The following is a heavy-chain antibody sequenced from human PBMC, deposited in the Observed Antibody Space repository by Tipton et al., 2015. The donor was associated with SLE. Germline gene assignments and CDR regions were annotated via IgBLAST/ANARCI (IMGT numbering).Heavy chain of an antibody. V-gene: IGHV4-38-2*02. J-gene: IGHJ4*02. CDR2: IYHTGST. CDR3: VRLRSKVLIDY. D-gene: IGHD2-8*01. CDR1: GYSITSNYD. Sequence: GLVKPSETPSLTCTVSGYSITSNYDWGWIRQPPGKGLQWIGNIYHTGSTYYNPSLKSRVTVSLDTSENQFSLRLTSVTAADTAVYYCVRLRSKVLIDYWGQGTLVTVSS.